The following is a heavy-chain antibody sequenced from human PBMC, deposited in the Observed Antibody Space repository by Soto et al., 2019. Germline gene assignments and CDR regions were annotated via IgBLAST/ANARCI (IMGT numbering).Heavy chain of an antibody. CDR2: IYPGDSDT. CDR3: ATPGVGYCSGGSCPAYYYYGMDV. V-gene: IGHV5-51*01. J-gene: IGHJ6*02. D-gene: IGHD2-15*01. CDR1: GYSFTSYW. Sequence: LGESLKISCKGSGYSFTSYWIGWVRQMPGKGLEWMGIIYPGDSDTRYSPSFQGQVTISADKSISTAYLQWSSLKASDTAMYYCATPGVGYCSGGSCPAYYYYGMDVWGQGTTVTVSS.